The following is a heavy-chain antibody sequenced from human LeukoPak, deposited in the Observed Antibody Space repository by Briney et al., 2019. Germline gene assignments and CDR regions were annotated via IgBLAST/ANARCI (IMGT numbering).Heavy chain of an antibody. CDR2: IYYSGST. V-gene: IGHV4-31*03. Sequence: SQTLSLTCTVSGGSISSGGYYWSWIRQHPGKGLEWIGYIYYSGSTYYNPSLKSRVTISVDTSKNQFSLKLSSVTAADPALYSCARNSDYSNNLVDPWGQGTLVTVSS. CDR1: GGSISSGGYY. J-gene: IGHJ5*02. D-gene: IGHD4-4*01. CDR3: ARNSDYSNNLVDP.